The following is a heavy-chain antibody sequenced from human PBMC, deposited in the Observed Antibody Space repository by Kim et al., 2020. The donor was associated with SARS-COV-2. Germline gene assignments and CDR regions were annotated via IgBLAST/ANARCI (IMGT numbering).Heavy chain of an antibody. Sequence: TSYNQSLRSRVTLSVDTSKNQCSLKLSSVTAADTAVYYCARQGQWVFDYWGQGTLVTVSS. CDR3: ARQGQWVFDY. D-gene: IGHD6-19*01. CDR2: T. J-gene: IGHJ4*02. V-gene: IGHV4-39*01.